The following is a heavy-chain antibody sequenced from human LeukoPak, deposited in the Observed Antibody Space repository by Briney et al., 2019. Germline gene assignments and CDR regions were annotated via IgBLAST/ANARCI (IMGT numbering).Heavy chain of an antibody. CDR1: GFTFSSNG. J-gene: IGHJ4*02. CDR2: IRYDGSKN. Sequence: GGSLRLSCAASGFTFSSNGMHWVRQAPGKGLEWVAFIRYDGSKNYCADSVKGRFIISRDNSKNTLYLQMKSLRAEDTAVYYCARERGSSFDYWGQGTLVTVSS. V-gene: IGHV3-30*02. CDR3: ARERGSSFDY. D-gene: IGHD1-26*01.